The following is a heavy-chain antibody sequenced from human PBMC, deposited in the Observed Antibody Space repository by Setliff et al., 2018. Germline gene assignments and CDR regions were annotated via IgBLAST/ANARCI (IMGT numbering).Heavy chain of an antibody. CDR2: IRAGSDNI. CDR3: ARSGNYRVDY. D-gene: IGHD1-26*01. Sequence: GGSLRLSCAASGFIFDDYAMHWVRQAPGKGLEWVSGIRAGSDNIAYADSVKGRFTISRDNAKNSLYLQMNSLRAEDTAVYYCARSGNYRVDYWGQGTLVTVSS. V-gene: IGHV3-9*01. CDR1: GFIFDDYA. J-gene: IGHJ4*02.